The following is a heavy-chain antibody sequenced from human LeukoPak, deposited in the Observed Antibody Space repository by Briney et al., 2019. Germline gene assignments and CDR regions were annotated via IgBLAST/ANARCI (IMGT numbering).Heavy chain of an antibody. J-gene: IGHJ4*02. V-gene: IGHV3-23*01. CDR1: GFTFSSYA. CDR3: AKDRRPTMVRGPVSDY. D-gene: IGHD3-10*01. Sequence: GGSLRLSCIGSGFTFSSYAMSWVRQAPGKGLEWVSAISGSGGSTYYADSVKGRFTISRDNSKNTLYLQMNSLRAEDTAVYYCAKDRRPTMVRGPVSDYWGQGTLVTVSS. CDR2: ISGSGGST.